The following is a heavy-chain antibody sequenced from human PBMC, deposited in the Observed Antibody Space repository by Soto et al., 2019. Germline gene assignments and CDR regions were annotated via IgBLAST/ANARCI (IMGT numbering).Heavy chain of an antibody. CDR1: GFSFSSYS. D-gene: IGHD3-22*01. CDR3: ARGSVFRYYYDSSGYWFQH. CDR2: ISSSSSYI. Sequence: GGSLRLSCAACGFSFSSYSMNWVRQAPGKXLEWVSSISSSSSYIYYADSVKGRFTISRDNTKNSLYLQMNSLRAEDTDVYYCARGSVFRYYYDSSGYWFQHWGQGTLVTVSS. V-gene: IGHV3-21*01. J-gene: IGHJ1*01.